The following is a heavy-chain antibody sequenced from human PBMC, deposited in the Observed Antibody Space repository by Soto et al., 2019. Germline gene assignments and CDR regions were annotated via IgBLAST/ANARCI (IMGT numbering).Heavy chain of an antibody. CDR2: ITAGNGNT. V-gene: IGHV1-3*01. CDR3: ANLLAVAGTG. J-gene: IGHJ4*02. CDR1: GYTFTSYA. D-gene: IGHD6-19*01. Sequence: QVQLVQSGAEVKKPGASVKVSCKASGYTFTSYAMHWVRQAPGQRLEWMGWITAGNGNTKYSPKFQGRVTITRDTSASTAYMEMSSLRSEDAAVYYCANLLAVAGTGWGQGTLVTVSS.